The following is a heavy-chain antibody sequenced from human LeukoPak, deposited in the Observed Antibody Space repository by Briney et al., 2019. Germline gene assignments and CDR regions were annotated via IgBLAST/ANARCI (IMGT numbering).Heavy chain of an antibody. CDR1: GFTFSNYA. CDR3: AKVGGYTNY. V-gene: IGHV3-23*01. D-gene: IGHD5-12*01. CDR2: ISGSGGNT. Sequence: GALRLSCAASGFTFSNYAMNWVRQAPGKGLEWVSSISGSGGNTYYADSVKGRFTISRDNSKNTLYLQMNSLRAEDTAVYYCAKVGGYTNYWGQGTLVTVSS. J-gene: IGHJ4*02.